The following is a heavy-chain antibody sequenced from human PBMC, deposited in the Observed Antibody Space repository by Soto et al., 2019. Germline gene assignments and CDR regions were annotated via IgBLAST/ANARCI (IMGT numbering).Heavy chain of an antibody. Sequence: QITLKESGPTLVKPTQTLTLTCTFSGFSLSTSGVGVGWIRQPPGKALEWLAVIYWDDDKRYSPSLKSRLTITKDTSKTRVVLTMTTMDPVDTATYYCAHSPGGILVAGRPFHVWGQGTMVTVSS. CDR1: GFSLSTSGVG. J-gene: IGHJ3*01. CDR2: IYWDDDK. V-gene: IGHV2-5*02. CDR3: AHSPGGILVAGRPFHV. D-gene: IGHD6-19*01.